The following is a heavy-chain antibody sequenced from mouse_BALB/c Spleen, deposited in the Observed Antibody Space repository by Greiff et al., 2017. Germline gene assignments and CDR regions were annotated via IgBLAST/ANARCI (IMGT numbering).Heavy chain of an antibody. CDR1: GFTFTDYY. Sequence: EVHLVESGGGLVQPGGSLRLSCATSGFTFTDYYMSWVRQPPGKALEWLGFIRNKANGYTTEYSASVKGRFTISRDNSQSILYLQMNTLRAEDSATYYCARDQVIYYGNEGAMDYWGQGTSVTVSS. J-gene: IGHJ4*01. D-gene: IGHD2-1*01. V-gene: IGHV7-3*02. CDR3: ARDQVIYYGNEGAMDY. CDR2: IRNKANGYTT.